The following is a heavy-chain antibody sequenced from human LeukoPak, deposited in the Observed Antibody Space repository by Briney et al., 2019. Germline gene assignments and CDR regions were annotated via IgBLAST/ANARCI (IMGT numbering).Heavy chain of an antibody. CDR2: INPNSGGT. J-gene: IGHJ4*02. CDR3: AREPYNSGWDY. Sequence: ASVKVSCKASGDTFSRYYMHWVRQAPGQGLEWMGWINPNSGGTKYAQKFQGRVTMTRDTSISTAYMELSRLRSDDTAVYYCAREPYNSGWDYRGQGTLVTVSS. V-gene: IGHV1-2*02. CDR1: GDTFSRYY. D-gene: IGHD6-19*01.